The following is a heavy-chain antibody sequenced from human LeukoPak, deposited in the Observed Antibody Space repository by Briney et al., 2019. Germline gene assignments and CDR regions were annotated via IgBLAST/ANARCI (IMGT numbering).Heavy chain of an antibody. J-gene: IGHJ4*02. CDR3: ARDPATKEPGRGAFDY. CDR1: GFTFSNYW. Sequence: PGGSLRLSCATSGFTFSNYWMTWVRQAPGKGLEWVANINPDGSAKNYVEYVKGRFTISRDNTKNSLYLEMNSLRVEDTAVYYWARDPATKEPGRGAFDYWGQGTLVTVSS. D-gene: IGHD6-25*01. V-gene: IGHV3-7*01. CDR2: INPDGSAK.